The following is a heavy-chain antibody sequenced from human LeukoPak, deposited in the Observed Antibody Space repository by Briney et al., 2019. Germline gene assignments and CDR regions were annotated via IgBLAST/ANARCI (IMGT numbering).Heavy chain of an antibody. D-gene: IGHD3-3*01. CDR1: GFTFSSYW. CDR3: ARGPDIHYDFWSGYYRDNWFDP. J-gene: IGHJ5*02. Sequence: GGSLRLSCAASGFTFSSYWMSWVRQAPGKGLEWVANIKQDGSEKYYVDSVKGRFTISRDNAKNSLYLQMNSLRAEDTAVYYCARGPDIHYDFWSGYYRDNWFDPWGQGTLVTVSS. CDR2: IKQDGSEK. V-gene: IGHV3-7*01.